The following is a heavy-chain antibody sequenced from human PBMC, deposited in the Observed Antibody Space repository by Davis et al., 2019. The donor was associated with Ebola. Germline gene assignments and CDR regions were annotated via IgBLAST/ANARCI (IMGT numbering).Heavy chain of an antibody. D-gene: IGHD1-26*01. CDR3: ARGHSGSYYYYYGMDV. CDR1: GFTFTSSA. CDR2: IVVGSGNT. V-gene: IGHV1-58*01. J-gene: IGHJ6*02. Sequence: SVKVSCKASGFTFTSSAVQWVRQARGQRLEWIGWIVVGSGNTNYAQKFQERVTITRDMSTSTAYMELSSLRSEDTAVYYCARGHSGSYYYYYGMDVWGQGTTVTVSS.